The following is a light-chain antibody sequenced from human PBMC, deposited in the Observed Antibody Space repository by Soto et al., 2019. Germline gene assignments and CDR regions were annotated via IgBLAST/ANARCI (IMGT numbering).Light chain of an antibody. CDR1: QGISSY. V-gene: IGKV1-8*01. Sequence: AIRMTQSPSSLSASTGDRVTITCRASQGISSYLAWYQQKPGKAPKLLIYAASTLQSGVPSRFSGSGSGTDFPLTISCLQSEDFATYYCQQYYNYPRTFGQGTKVEIK. CDR2: AAS. J-gene: IGKJ1*01. CDR3: QQYYNYPRT.